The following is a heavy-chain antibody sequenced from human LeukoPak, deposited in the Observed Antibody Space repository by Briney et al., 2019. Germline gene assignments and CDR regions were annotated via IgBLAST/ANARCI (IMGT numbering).Heavy chain of an antibody. J-gene: IGHJ4*02. CDR3: ARHFAGSTGTTTRDY. CDR1: GDSISGSSYY. CDR2: IYYSGST. Sequence: SETLSLTCTVSGDSISGSSYYWGWIRQPPGEGLEWIGSIYYSGSTYYNPSLKSRVTISVDTSKNHFSLKLSSVTAADTAVYYCARHFAGSTGTTTRDYWGQGTLVTVSS. V-gene: IGHV4-39*01. D-gene: IGHD1-1*01.